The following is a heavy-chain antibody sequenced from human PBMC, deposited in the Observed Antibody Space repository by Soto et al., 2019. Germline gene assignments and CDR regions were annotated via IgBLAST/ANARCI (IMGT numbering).Heavy chain of an antibody. CDR1: GSTFTSYG. D-gene: IGHD1-26*01. CDR2: ISAYNGNT. J-gene: IGHJ4*02. CDR3: ARDRWISLSGSYYGY. Sequence: ASVTFSCTASGSTFTSYGISWVRQAPEQGLEWMGWISAYNGNTNYAQKLQGRVTMTTDTSTSTAYMELRSLRSDDTAVYYCARDRWISLSGSYYGYWVQGTPVTGSS. V-gene: IGHV1-18*01.